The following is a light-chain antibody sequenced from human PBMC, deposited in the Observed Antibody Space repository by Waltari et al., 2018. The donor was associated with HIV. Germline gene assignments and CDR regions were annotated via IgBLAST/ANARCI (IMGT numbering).Light chain of an antibody. J-gene: IGKJ2*01. CDR1: QSVFSSSNYKNY. CDR2: WAS. Sequence: DIVMTQSPDSLAVSLGERATINCKSRQSVFSSSNYKNYLAWYQQKPGQPPKLLIYWASTRESGVPDRFSGSGSGTDFTLTISSLQAEDVAVYSCQQYYSTPMYTFGQGTKLEIK. V-gene: IGKV4-1*01. CDR3: QQYYSTPMYT.